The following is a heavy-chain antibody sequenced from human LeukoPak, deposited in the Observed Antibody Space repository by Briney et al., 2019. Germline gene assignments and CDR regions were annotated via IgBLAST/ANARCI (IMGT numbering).Heavy chain of an antibody. V-gene: IGHV4-59*01. D-gene: IGHD2-2*01. Sequence: KPSETLSLTCTVSGGSISSYYWSRIRQPPGKGLEWIGYIYYSGSTNYNPSLKSRVTISVDTSKNQFSLKLSSVTAADTAVYYCARTVCSSTSCWFDYWGQGTLVTVSS. CDR1: GGSISSYY. CDR2: IYYSGST. CDR3: ARTVCSSTSCWFDY. J-gene: IGHJ4*02.